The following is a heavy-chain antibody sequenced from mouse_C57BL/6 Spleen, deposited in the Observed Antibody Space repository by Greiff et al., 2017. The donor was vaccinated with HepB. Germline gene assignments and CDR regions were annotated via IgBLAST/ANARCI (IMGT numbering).Heavy chain of an antibody. J-gene: IGHJ2*01. CDR3: ARRSSGYFDY. V-gene: IGHV1-82*01. CDR2: IYPGDGDT. D-gene: IGHD3-2*02. CDR1: GYAFSSSW. Sequence: QVQLKESGPELVKPGASVKISCKASGYAFSSSWMNWVKQRPGKGLEWIGRIYPGDGDTNYNGKFKGKATLTADKSSSTAYMQLSSLTSEDSAVYFCARRSSGYFDYWGQGTTLTVSS.